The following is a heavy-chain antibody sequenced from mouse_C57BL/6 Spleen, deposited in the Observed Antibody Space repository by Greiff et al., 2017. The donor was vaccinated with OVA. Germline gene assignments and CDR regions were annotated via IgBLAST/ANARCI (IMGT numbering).Heavy chain of an antibody. V-gene: IGHV1-55*01. J-gene: IGHJ4*01. CDR1: GYTFTSYW. CDR2: IYPGSGST. CDR3: ARGGLYYAMDY. D-gene: IGHD3-3*01. Sequence: QVQLQQPGAELVKPGASVKMSCKASGYTFTSYWITWVKQRPGQGLEWIGDIYPGSGSTNYNEKFKSKATLPVDTSSSTAYMQLSSLTSEDSAVYYCARGGLYYAMDYWGQGTSVTVSS.